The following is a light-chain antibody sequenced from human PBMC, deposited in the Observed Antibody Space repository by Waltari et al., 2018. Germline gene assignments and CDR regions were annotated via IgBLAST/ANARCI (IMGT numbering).Light chain of an antibody. J-gene: IGKJ4*01. Sequence: DIQMTQSPSTLSASVGDRVTITCRASQSIRNWLAWYQQRPGKVPKLLIYRVSILESGVPSRFRGSGSGTEFSLTITSLQPDDVATYYCQHYNSYPYTFGGGTKEEI. CDR1: QSIRNW. V-gene: IGKV1-5*03. CDR3: QHYNSYPYT. CDR2: RVS.